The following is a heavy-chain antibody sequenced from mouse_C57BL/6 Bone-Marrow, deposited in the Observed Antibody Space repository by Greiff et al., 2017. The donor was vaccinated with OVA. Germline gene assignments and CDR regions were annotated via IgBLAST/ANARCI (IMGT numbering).Heavy chain of an antibody. V-gene: IGHV5-16*01. Sequence: EVKLVESEGGLVQPGSSMKLSCTASGFTFSDYYMAWVRQVPEKGLEWVANINYDGSSTYYLDSLKSRFIISRDNAKNILYLQMSSLKSEDTATYYCARYAPHYYGSSFYAMDYWGQGTSVTVSS. CDR3: ARYAPHYYGSSFYAMDY. CDR2: INYDGSST. J-gene: IGHJ4*01. D-gene: IGHD1-1*01. CDR1: GFTFSDYY.